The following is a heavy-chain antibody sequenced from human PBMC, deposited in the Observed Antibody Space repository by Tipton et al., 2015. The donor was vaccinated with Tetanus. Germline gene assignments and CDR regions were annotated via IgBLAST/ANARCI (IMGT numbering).Heavy chain of an antibody. Sequence: QSGPEVKKPGSSVKVSCKASGGTFSSYAISWVRQAPGQGLEWMGGIIPIFGTANYAQKFQGRVTITADKSTSTAYMELSSLRSEDTAVYYCARDLHYYDSSGYYWGGYYFDYWGQGTLVTVSS. CDR2: IIPIFGTA. D-gene: IGHD3-22*01. V-gene: IGHV1-69*06. CDR3: ARDLHYYDSSGYYWGGYYFDY. J-gene: IGHJ4*02. CDR1: GGTFSSYA.